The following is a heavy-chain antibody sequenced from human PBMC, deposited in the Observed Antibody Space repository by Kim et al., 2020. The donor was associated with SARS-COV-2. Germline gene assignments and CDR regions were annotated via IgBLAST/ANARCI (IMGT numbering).Heavy chain of an antibody. CDR2: INPNSGVT. V-gene: IGHV1-2*02. Sequence: ASVKVSCKASGYTFTGYYMHWVRQAPGQGLEWMGWINPNSGVTNYAQKFQGRVTMTRDTSISTAYMELSRLRSDDTAVYYCAREDLSVEYSSTWSNWFDPWGQGTLVTVSS. CDR1: GYTFTGYY. D-gene: IGHD6-13*01. CDR3: AREDLSVEYSSTWSNWFDP. J-gene: IGHJ5*02.